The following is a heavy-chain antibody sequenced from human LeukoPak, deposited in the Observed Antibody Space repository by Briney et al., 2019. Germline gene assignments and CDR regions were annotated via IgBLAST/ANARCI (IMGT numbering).Heavy chain of an antibody. D-gene: IGHD3-22*01. CDR1: GFTFSSYA. V-gene: IGHV3-23*01. CDR2: ISGSGGST. J-gene: IGHJ4*02. CDR3: AKVAMRVVVIMGYFDY. Sequence: GGSLRLSCAASGFTFSSYAMSWVRQAPGKGLEWVSAISGSGGSTYCADSVKGRFTISRDNSKSTLYLQMNGLRAEDTAVYYCAKVAMRVVVIMGYFDYWGQGTLVTVSS.